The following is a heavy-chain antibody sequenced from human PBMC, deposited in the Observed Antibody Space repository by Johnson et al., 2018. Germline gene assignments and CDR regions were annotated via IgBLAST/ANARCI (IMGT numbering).Heavy chain of an antibody. CDR2: ISYDGSNK. V-gene: IGHV3-30*18. CDR3: AKDWATVVTIDSFDI. D-gene: IGHD4-23*01. J-gene: IGHJ3*02. Sequence: QVQLVQSGGGVVQPGRSXRLSCAASGFTFSSYGMHWVRQAPGKGLEWVAVISYDGSNKYYVDSVKGRFTISRDNSKNTLYLQMNSLRAEDTAVYYCAKDWATVVTIDSFDIWGQGTMVTVSS. CDR1: GFTFSSYG.